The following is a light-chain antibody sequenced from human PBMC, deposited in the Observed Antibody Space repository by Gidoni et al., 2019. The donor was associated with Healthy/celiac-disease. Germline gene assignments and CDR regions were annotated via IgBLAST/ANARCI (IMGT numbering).Light chain of an antibody. CDR2: YSS. J-gene: IGKJ4*01. Sequence: ELVLTQSPATLSLSPGERATLSCRASQSVSSYLAWYQQKPGQVTSLLIYYSSNRATGIPARFSGSGSGTDFTLTISSLEPEDFAVYYFQQRSNWPLTFGGGTKVEIK. CDR1: QSVSSY. V-gene: IGKV3-11*01. CDR3: QQRSNWPLT.